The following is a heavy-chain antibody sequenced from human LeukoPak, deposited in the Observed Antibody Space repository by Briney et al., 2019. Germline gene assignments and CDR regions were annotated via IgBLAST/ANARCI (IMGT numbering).Heavy chain of an antibody. Sequence: PGESLKISCKGSGYSFTSYWIGWVRQMPGKGLEWMGIIYPGDSDTRYSPSFQGQVTISADKSISTAYLQWSSLKASDTAMYYCARQRTQRGDGGAPDYWGQGTLVTVSS. V-gene: IGHV5-51*01. CDR3: ARQRTQRGDGGAPDY. D-gene: IGHD3-10*01. CDR1: GYSFTSYW. CDR2: IYPGDSDT. J-gene: IGHJ4*02.